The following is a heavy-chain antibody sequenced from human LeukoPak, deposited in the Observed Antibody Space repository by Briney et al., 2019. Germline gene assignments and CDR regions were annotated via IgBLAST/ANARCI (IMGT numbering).Heavy chain of an antibody. CDR1: GFTVSSNY. CDR3: AKDLTPYSSGWYARVDY. D-gene: IGHD6-19*01. Sequence: AGGSLRLSCAASGFTVSSNYMSWVRQAPGKGLEWVAFIRYDGSNKYYADSVKGRFTISRDNSKNTLYLQMNSLRAEDTAVYYCAKDLTPYSSGWYARVDYWGQGTLVTVSS. J-gene: IGHJ4*02. V-gene: IGHV3-30*02. CDR2: IRYDGSNK.